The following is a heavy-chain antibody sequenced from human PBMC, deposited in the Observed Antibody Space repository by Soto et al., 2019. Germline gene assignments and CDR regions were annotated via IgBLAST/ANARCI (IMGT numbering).Heavy chain of an antibody. CDR1: GLTFSKAW. CDR3: TTDENYYDRSGYHFFDY. J-gene: IGHJ4*02. CDR2: IKSKTDGGTT. D-gene: IGHD3-22*01. V-gene: IGHV3-15*07. Sequence: GGSLRLSCTASGLTFSKAWMNWVRQAPGKGLEWVGRIKSKTDGGTTDYIAPVKGRFTISRDDSKNTLYLQMNSLKTEDTAVYYCTTDENYYDRSGYHFFDYWGLGT.